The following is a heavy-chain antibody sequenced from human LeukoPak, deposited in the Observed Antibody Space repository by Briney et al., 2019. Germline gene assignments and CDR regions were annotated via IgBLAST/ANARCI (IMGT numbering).Heavy chain of an antibody. CDR3: SRVITIFGVVKGPFDI. Sequence: GASLQISCQGSGSIFTTYWIGWVRPLPGKGLEWMGIIYTGDSETRYSPPFQGQVTMSVDKSISTAYLQWSSLKASDTAIYYCSRVITIFGVVKGPFDIWGQGTLVTVSS. V-gene: IGHV5-51*01. CDR1: GSIFTTYW. D-gene: IGHD3-3*01. CDR2: IYTGDSET. J-gene: IGHJ3*02.